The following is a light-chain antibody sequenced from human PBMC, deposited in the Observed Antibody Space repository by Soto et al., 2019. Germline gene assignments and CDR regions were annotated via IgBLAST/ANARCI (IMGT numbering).Light chain of an antibody. Sequence: ETVLTQSPATLSLSPGGRATLSCRASQSISDTLAWYQQKPGQAPRLLIYGASIRATGIPARFSGSGSGTEFTLTISTLQSEDFAIYYCQHYNNWPPWTFGQGTKGDIK. CDR1: QSISDT. V-gene: IGKV3-15*01. CDR3: QHYNNWPPWT. CDR2: GAS. J-gene: IGKJ1*01.